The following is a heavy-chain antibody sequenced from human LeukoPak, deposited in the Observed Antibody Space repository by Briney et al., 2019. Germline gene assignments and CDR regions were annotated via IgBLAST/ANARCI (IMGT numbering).Heavy chain of an antibody. CDR1: GYTFTGYY. V-gene: IGHV1-2*02. CDR3: ARWRIQLWPQPLYFDY. D-gene: IGHD5-18*01. Sequence: ASVKVSCKASGYTFTGYYMHWVRQAPGQGLEWMGWINPNSGGTNYAQKFQGRVTMTRDTSISTAHMELSRLRSDDTAVYYCARWRIQLWPQPLYFDYWGQGTLVTVSS. J-gene: IGHJ4*02. CDR2: INPNSGGT.